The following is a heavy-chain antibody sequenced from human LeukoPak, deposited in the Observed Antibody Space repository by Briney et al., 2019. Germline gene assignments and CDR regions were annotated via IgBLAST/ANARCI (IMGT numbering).Heavy chain of an antibody. CDR2: IYSGGSA. V-gene: IGHV3-66*01. D-gene: IGHD3-10*01. J-gene: IGHJ4*02. CDR3: ARDMVRENDY. Sequence: GGYLRRFCEASGFTGSSHYMSLVLQATVQGLELASVIYSGGSAYFADSVTGRFAISRDNCKNRLYLQMNSLRAEDTAVYYCARDMVRENDYCGQGTLVTVSS. CDR1: GFTGSSHY.